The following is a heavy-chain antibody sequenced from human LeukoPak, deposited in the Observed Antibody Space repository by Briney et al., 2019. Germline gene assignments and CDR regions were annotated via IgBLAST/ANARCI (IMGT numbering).Heavy chain of an antibody. CDR3: ARRGTVRFLDWFDP. V-gene: IGHV4-59*08. J-gene: IGHJ5*02. CDR1: GGSISSYY. D-gene: IGHD3-3*01. Sequence: LETLSLTCTVSGGSISSYYGSWIRQPPGKGLEWIGYIYYNGSTNYNPSLKSRVTISADTSKNQFSLKLSSVTAADTAVYYCARRGTVRFLDWFDPWGQGTLVTVSS. CDR2: IYYNGST.